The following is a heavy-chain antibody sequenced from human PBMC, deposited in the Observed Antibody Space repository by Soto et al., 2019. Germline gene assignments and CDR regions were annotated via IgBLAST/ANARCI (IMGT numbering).Heavy chain of an antibody. CDR2: IHSTGRT. CDR1: GGYISGFY. D-gene: IGHD1-26*01. CDR3: ARVSNEYSGNGAFDY. Sequence: KPSETLSLTCSVSGGYISGFYWIWIRQSPGEGLEWIAYIHSTGRTNYNPSLKSRVTVSLDMSKNQFSLQLSSVTAADTALYFCARVSNEYSGNGAFDYWGLGTPVTVSS. V-gene: IGHV4-59*01. J-gene: IGHJ4*02.